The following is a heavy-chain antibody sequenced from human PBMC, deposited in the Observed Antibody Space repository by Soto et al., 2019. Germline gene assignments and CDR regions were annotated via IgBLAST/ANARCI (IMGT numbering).Heavy chain of an antibody. D-gene: IGHD2-2*01. J-gene: IGHJ6*02. CDR2: ISYDGSNK. Sequence: GGSLRLSCAASGFTFSSYGMHWVRQAPGKGLEWVAVISYDGSNKYYADYVKGRLTISRDNSKNTLYLQINSLRAEDTAVYFCAKGQHCSTTSCYFYYYGVDVWGQGTTVTVSS. CDR3: AKGQHCSTTSCYFYYYGVDV. V-gene: IGHV3-30*18. CDR1: GFTFSSYG.